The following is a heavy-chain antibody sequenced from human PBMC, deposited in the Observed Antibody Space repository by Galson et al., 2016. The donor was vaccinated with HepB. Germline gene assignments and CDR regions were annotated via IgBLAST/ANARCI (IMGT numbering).Heavy chain of an antibody. Sequence: SLRLSCAASGFSFSAYGLGWVRQAPGKGLEWVSLIYSGGSTHYADSVKGRFTISRDSSKNTLYLQMNNLRAEDTAVYYCARSQISGVVNGPYWGQGTLVTVSS. D-gene: IGHD3-3*01. J-gene: IGHJ4*02. CDR3: ARSQISGVVNGPY. V-gene: IGHV3-66*01. CDR1: GFSFSAYG. CDR2: IYSGGST.